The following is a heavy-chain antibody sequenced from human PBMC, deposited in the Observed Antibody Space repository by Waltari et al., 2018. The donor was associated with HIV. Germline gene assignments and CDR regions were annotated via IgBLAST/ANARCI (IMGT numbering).Heavy chain of an antibody. J-gene: IGHJ4*02. D-gene: IGHD3-3*01. CDR3: ARDGARITIYGGGFDY. CDR1: GYTFTTYA. V-gene: IGHV1-3*01. Sequence: QVQLVQSGAEVKKPGASVKVSCKASGYTFTTYAIHWVRQAPGQRLEWMGWINAGNGNTKYSQTFQGRVTITRDTSATTAYMEVSSLTSVEMAVYYCARDGARITIYGGGFDYWGQGTPVIVSS. CDR2: INAGNGNT.